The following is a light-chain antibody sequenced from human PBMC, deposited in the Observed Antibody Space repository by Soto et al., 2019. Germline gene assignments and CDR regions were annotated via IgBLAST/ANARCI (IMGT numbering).Light chain of an antibody. CDR1: QGISSY. V-gene: IGKV1-9*01. CDR2: AAS. J-gene: IGKJ5*01. CDR3: QQYNEWPIT. Sequence: DIQMTQSPSFLSVYVGDRVTITCRASQGISSYLAWYQQKPGKAPKLLIYAASTLQSGVPSRFSGSGSGTDFTLTISSLQPEDFAVYYCQQYNEWPITFGQGTRLEIK.